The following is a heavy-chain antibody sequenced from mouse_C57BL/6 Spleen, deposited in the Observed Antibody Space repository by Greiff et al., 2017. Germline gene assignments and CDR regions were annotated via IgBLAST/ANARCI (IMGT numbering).Heavy chain of an antibody. Sequence: VQLQQSGPGLVQPSQSLSITCTVSGFSLTSYGVHWVRQSPGKGLEWLGVIWRGGSTDYNAAFMSRLSITKDNSKSQVFFKMNSLQADDTAIYYCVTSLYDGYTDAMDYWGQGTSVTVSS. CDR3: VTSLYDGYTDAMDY. V-gene: IGHV2-5*01. D-gene: IGHD2-3*01. J-gene: IGHJ4*01. CDR1: GFSLTSYG. CDR2: IWRGGST.